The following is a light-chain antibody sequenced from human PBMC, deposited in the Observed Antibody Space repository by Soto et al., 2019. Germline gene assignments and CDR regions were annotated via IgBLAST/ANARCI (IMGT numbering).Light chain of an antibody. Sequence: EIVLTQSPGTLSLSPGERATLSCRASQSVSSNYLVWYQQKPGQAPRHLIYGASTRATGIPDRFSCSGSGTDFTLTISRLEPEDFAVYYCQQYAGSSYTFGQGTKLEIK. CDR1: QSVSSNY. J-gene: IGKJ2*01. V-gene: IGKV3-20*01. CDR2: GAS. CDR3: QQYAGSSYT.